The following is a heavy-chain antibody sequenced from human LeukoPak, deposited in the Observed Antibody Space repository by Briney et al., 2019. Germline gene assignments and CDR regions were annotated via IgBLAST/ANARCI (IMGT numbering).Heavy chain of an antibody. V-gene: IGHV1-18*01. D-gene: IGHD3-9*01. J-gene: IGHJ5*02. CDR3: ARESPPLRQRDYDILTGYSKPAWFDP. CDR2: ISAYNGNT. Sequence: ASVKVSCKASGYTFTSYGISWVRQAPGQGLEWMGWISAYNGNTNYAQKLQGRVTMTTDTSTSTAYTELRSLRSDDTAVYYCARESPPLRQRDYDILTGYSKPAWFDPWGQGTLVTVSS. CDR1: GYTFTSYG.